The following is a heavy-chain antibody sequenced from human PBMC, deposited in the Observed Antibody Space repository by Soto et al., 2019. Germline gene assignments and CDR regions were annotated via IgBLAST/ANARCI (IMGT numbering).Heavy chain of an antibody. V-gene: IGHV4-59*08. CDR1: GGSISSYY. CDR2: IYYSGST. D-gene: IGHD4-17*01. J-gene: IGHJ4*02. CDR3: ARHLSSGVYVFGL. Sequence: QVQLQESGPGLVKPSETLSLTCVVSGGSISSYYWSRIRQPPGKGLEWIGYIYYSGSTKHNPSLKSRVTISVDTSKNQCSLKLSSVTAADTAVYYCARHLSSGVYVFGLWGQGTLVTVSS.